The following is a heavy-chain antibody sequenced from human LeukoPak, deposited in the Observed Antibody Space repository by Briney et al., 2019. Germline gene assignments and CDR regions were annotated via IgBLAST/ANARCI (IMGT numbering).Heavy chain of an antibody. D-gene: IGHD4-23*01. CDR3: AKPASTTVVTPLFDY. Sequence: AGRSLRLSCAASGFTFSSYGMHWVRQAPGKGLEWVAVIWYDGSNKYYADSVKGRFTISRDNSKNTLYLQMNSLRAEDTAVYYCAKPASTTVVTPLFDYWGQGTLVTVSS. V-gene: IGHV3-33*06. CDR2: IWYDGSNK. CDR1: GFTFSSYG. J-gene: IGHJ4*02.